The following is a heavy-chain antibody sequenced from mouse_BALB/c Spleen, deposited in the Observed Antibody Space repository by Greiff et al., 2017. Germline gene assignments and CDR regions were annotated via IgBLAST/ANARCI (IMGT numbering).Heavy chain of an antibody. D-gene: IGHD1-1*01. CDR2: IDPENGDT. CDR1: GFNIKDYY. J-gene: IGHJ3*01. CDR3: NALSSLGAY. Sequence: EVQLQQSGAELVRSGASVKLSCTASGFNIKDYYMHWVKQRPEQGLEWIGWIDPENGDTEYAPKFQGKATMTADTSSNTAYLQLSSLTSEDTAVYYCNALSSLGAYWGQGTLVTVSA. V-gene: IGHV14-4*02.